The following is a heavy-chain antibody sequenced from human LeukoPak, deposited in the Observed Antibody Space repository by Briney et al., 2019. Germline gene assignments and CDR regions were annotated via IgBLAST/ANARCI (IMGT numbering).Heavy chain of an antibody. CDR3: ARGGNGYPFDY. D-gene: IGHD5-24*01. J-gene: IGHJ4*02. CDR2: IYHTGST. Sequence: SETLSLTCTVSGGSISSSSYYWGWIRQPPGKGLEWIGEIYHTGSTNYNPSLKSRVTMSIDKSNNQFSLKLNSVTAADTAMYYCARGGNGYPFDYWGQGTQVTVSS. V-gene: IGHV4-39*07. CDR1: GGSISSSSYY.